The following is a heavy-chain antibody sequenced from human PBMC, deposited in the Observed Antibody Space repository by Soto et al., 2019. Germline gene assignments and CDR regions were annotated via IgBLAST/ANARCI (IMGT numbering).Heavy chain of an antibody. V-gene: IGHV5-10-1*01. D-gene: IGHD2-2*01. CDR2: IDPRDSYT. Sequence: PGESLKISCTGFGYTFTTFWISWVRQMPGRGLEWMGRIDPRDSYTNYSPSFQGHVTISVVKSISTAYLQWGSLKASDTAMYYCARLYCSSSTCDSWFDPWGQGTLVTVSS. J-gene: IGHJ5*02. CDR1: GYTFTTFW. CDR3: ARLYCSSSTCDSWFDP.